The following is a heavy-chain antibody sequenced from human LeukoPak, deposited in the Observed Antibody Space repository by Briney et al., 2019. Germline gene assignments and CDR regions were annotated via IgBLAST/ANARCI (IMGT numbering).Heavy chain of an antibody. V-gene: IGHV3-23*01. Sequence: GGSLRLSCAASGFTFSSYGMSWVRQAPGKGLEWVSAISGSGGSTYYADSVKGRFTISRDNSKNTLYLQMNSLRAEDTAVYYCAKDVPPYYDILTGYYLEYYFDYWGQGTLVTVSS. D-gene: IGHD3-9*01. CDR2: ISGSGGST. CDR3: AKDVPPYYDILTGYYLEYYFDY. J-gene: IGHJ4*02. CDR1: GFTFSSYG.